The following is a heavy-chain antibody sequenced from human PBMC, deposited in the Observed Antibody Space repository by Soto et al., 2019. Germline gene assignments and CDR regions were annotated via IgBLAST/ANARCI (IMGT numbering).Heavy chain of an antibody. J-gene: IGHJ4*02. CDR3: ARGRYGEY. CDR1: GYTFTSYG. V-gene: IGHV1-18*01. D-gene: IGHD3-10*01. Sequence: QVHLVQSGAEVKKPGASVKVSCKGSGYTFTSYGITWVRQSPGQGLERMGWISAHNGNTDYAQRRQGRVTVTRDTSTSTAYMELRSLRSDDTAVYYCARGRYGEYWGQGALVTVSS. CDR2: ISAHNGNT.